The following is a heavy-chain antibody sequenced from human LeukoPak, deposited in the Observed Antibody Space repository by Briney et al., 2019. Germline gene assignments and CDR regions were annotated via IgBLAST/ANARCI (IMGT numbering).Heavy chain of an antibody. D-gene: IGHD4-17*01. CDR1: GFTFSSYG. CDR3: ARTTYGDYGPSDY. CDR2: ISYDGSNK. J-gene: IGHJ4*02. Sequence: PGRSLRLSCAASGFTFSSYGMHWVRQAPGKGLEWVAVISYDGSNKYYADSVKGRFTISRDNSKNTLYLQMNSLRAEDTAVYYCARTTYGDYGPSDYWGQGTLLTVSS. V-gene: IGHV3-30*03.